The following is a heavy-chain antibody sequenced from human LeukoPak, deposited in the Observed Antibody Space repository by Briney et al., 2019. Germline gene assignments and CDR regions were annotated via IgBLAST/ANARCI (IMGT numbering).Heavy chain of an antibody. D-gene: IGHD3-22*01. CDR2: INHSGST. V-gene: IGHV4-34*01. J-gene: IGHJ4*02. CDR1: GGSFSGYY. Sequence: SETLSLTCAVYGGSFSGYYWSWIRQPPGKGLEWIGEINHSGSTYYNPSLKSRVTISVDTSKNQFSLKLSSVTAADTAVYYCARGPYDSSGYYTSPFDYWGQGTLVTVSS. CDR3: ARGPYDSSGYYTSPFDY.